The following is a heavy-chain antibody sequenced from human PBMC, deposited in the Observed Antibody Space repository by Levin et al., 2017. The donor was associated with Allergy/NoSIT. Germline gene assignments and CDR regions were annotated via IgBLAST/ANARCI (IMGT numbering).Heavy chain of an antibody. CDR1: GFTFSSYA. Sequence: GGSLRLSCAASGFTFSSYAMSWVRQAPGKGLEWVSAISTSGSYTYYKESVKGRFTISRDNSKNTLYLQMDSLRVEDTAVYYCAKALPDGVLMVGDVWGQGTTVTVSS. V-gene: IGHV3-23*01. CDR2: ISTSGSYT. J-gene: IGHJ6*02. CDR3: AKALPDGVLMVGDV. D-gene: IGHD3-3*01.